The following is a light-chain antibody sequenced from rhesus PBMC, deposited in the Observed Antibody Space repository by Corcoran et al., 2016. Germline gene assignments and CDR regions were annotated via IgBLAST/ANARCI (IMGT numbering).Light chain of an antibody. V-gene: IGKV1-74*01. CDR1: ENVNSY. CDR2: EAS. CDR3: QHGYGTPWT. Sequence: DIQMTQSPSSLSASVGDRVTITCRASENVNSYLNWYQQKPGKAPKLLIYEASTLRSGVPSRLSGSGSGTYYTFTISSLQPEDVATYYCQHGYGTPWTFGQGTKVEIK. J-gene: IGKJ1*01.